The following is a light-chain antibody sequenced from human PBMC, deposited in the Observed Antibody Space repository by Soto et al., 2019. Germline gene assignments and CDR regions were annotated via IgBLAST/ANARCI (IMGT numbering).Light chain of an antibody. CDR2: GAS. V-gene: IGKV3-15*01. Sequence: EIEMAHPPASRSLTKGDRATLSCSASQSISSNLAWYQQKPGQAPRLLIYGASTRATGIPDRFSGSGSGTEFTFTISRLQSEDFAVYYCQQYNNWPPWTFGQGSKVDVK. J-gene: IGKJ1*01. CDR1: QSISSN. CDR3: QQYNNWPPWT.